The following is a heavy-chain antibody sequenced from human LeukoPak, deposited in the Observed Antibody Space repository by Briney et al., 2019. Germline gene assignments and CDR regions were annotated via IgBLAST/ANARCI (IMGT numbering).Heavy chain of an antibody. V-gene: IGHV3-23*01. CDR1: GFTFSSYA. CDR2: ISASGSSA. J-gene: IGHJ4*02. Sequence: PGGSLRLSCAASGFTFSSYAMTWVRQAPGKGLEWVSLISASGSSAYYTDSVKGRFTISRDNSENTLYLQMNSLTAEDTAVYYCAKRHCSGSSCTLFDYWGQGTLVTVSP. CDR3: AKRHCSGSSCTLFDY. D-gene: IGHD2-15*01.